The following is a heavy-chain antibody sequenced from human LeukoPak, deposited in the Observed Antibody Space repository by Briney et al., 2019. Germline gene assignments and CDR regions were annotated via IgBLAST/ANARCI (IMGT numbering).Heavy chain of an antibody. D-gene: IGHD6-13*01. Sequence: GGSLRLSCAASGFTFDDYAMHWVRQAPGKGLEWVSGISWNSGGIGYADSVKGRFTISRDNAKNSLYLQMNSLRAEDTALYYCAKEAGIAAAGAFDYWGQGTLVTVSS. CDR1: GFTFDDYA. CDR2: ISWNSGGI. CDR3: AKEAGIAAAGAFDY. V-gene: IGHV3-9*01. J-gene: IGHJ4*02.